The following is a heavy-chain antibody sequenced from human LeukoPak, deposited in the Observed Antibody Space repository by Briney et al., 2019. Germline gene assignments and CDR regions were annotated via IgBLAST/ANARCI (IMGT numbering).Heavy chain of an antibody. CDR3: AKEDSSSWSIDY. D-gene: IGHD6-13*01. Sequence: PGGSLTLSCAASGFTFSSYGMHWVRQAPGKGLEWVAFIRYDGSNKYYADSVKGRFTISRDNSKNTLYLQMNSLRAEDTAVYYCAKEDSSSWSIDYWGQGTLVTVSS. CDR1: GFTFSSYG. J-gene: IGHJ4*02. CDR2: IRYDGSNK. V-gene: IGHV3-30*02.